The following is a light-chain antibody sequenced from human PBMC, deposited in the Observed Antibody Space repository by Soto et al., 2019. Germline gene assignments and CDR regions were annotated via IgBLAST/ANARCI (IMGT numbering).Light chain of an antibody. CDR2: DVN. J-gene: IGLJ2*01. CDR1: SSDVGGYHY. Sequence: QSVLTQPASVSGSPGQSITISCTGTSSDVGGYHYVSWYQQFPGKAPKLLIYDVNNRPSGVSIRFSGSKSANTASLTISGLQAEDEADYYCSSDMSGGRVAFGGGTKLTVL. V-gene: IGLV2-14*01. CDR3: SSDMSGGRVA.